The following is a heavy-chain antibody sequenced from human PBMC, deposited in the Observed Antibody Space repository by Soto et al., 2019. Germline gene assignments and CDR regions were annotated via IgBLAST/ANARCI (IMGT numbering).Heavy chain of an antibody. CDR3: VRQPLANLALYGVDV. V-gene: IGHV6-1*01. CDR1: GDSVSANNAA. CDR2: TYYRSKWNY. J-gene: IGHJ6*02. Sequence: TLSLTCAISGDSVSANNAAWNWIRQSPSRGLEWLGRTYYRSKWNYDYAESVKSRLTITPDTSNNQFSLQLNSVTPEDAAVYYCVRQPLANLALYGVDVWGQGTTVTVSS. D-gene: IGHD6-6*01.